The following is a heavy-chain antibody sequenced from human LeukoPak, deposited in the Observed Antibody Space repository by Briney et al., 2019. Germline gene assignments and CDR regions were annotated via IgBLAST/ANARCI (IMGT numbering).Heavy chain of an antibody. Sequence: VASVKVSCKASGGTFSSYAISWVRQAPGQGLEWMGGIIPIFGTANYAQKFQGRVTITADESTSTAYMELSSLRSEDTAVYYCARERRVMDTAMVHYFDYWGQGTLVTVSS. D-gene: IGHD5-18*01. J-gene: IGHJ4*02. V-gene: IGHV1-69*13. CDR2: IIPIFGTA. CDR1: GGTFSSYA. CDR3: ARERRVMDTAMVHYFDY.